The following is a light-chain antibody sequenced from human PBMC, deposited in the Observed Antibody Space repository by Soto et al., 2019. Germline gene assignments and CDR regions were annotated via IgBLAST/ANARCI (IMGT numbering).Light chain of an antibody. J-gene: IGLJ1*01. Sequence: QSALTQPASVSGSPGQSITISCTGTSSDVGGYNYVSWYQQHPGKAPKLIIYGVSNRPSGVSNRFSGSKSGNTASLTISGLQAEDEADYYCTSYTTSSTPYVLGNGTKVTVL. V-gene: IGLV2-14*01. CDR2: GVS. CDR1: SSDVGGYNY. CDR3: TSYTTSSTPYV.